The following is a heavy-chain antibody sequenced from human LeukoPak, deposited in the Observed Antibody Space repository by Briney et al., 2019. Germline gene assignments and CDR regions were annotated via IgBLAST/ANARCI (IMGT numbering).Heavy chain of an antibody. CDR3: ARVRYNSGYIFDY. Sequence: GGSQRLSCAASGFTFSNYPMNWVRQAPGKGLEWVSYIGSGGSPIYYADSVRGRFSISRDNAKNSLYLQMSSLRAEDTAVYYCARVRYNSGYIFDYWGQGTLVTVSS. D-gene: IGHD5-18*01. V-gene: IGHV3-48*03. CDR2: IGSGGSPI. CDR1: GFTFSNYP. J-gene: IGHJ4*02.